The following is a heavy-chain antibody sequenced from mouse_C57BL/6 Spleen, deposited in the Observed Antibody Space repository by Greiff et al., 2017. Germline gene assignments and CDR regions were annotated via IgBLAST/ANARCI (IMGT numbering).Heavy chain of an antibody. D-gene: IGHD2-1*01. V-gene: IGHV5-6*02. J-gene: IGHJ2*01. CDR1: GFTFSSYG. Sequence: GNVVESGGDLVKPGGSLKLSCAASGFTFSSYGMSWVRQTPDKRLEWVATISSGGSYTYYPDSVKGRFTISRDNAKNTLYLQMSSLKSEDTAMYYCASGGNGNYYFDYWGQGTTLTVSS. CDR2: ISSGGSYT. CDR3: ASGGNGNYYFDY.